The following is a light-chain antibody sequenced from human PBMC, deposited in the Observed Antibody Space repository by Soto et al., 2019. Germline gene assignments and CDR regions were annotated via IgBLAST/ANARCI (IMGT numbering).Light chain of an antibody. CDR2: SAT. Sequence: EIVLAQSPGTLSLSPGDRATLSCRASHTVIGNYLAWYHQKPGQAPRLLIHSATSRATGLPDRFSASGSVTDFTLTISKVEPEDFAVYYCQQYSASPRRFGQGTRVEIK. CDR1: HTVIGNY. J-gene: IGKJ1*01. V-gene: IGKV3-20*01. CDR3: QQYSASPRR.